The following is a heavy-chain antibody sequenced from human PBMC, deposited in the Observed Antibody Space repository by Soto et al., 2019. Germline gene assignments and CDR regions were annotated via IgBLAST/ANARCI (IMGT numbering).Heavy chain of an antibody. Sequence: SPTLSLTCAISGDSVSSNSAAWNWIRQSPSRGLEWLGRTYYRSKWYNDYAVSVKSRITINPDTSKNQFSLQLNSVTPEDTAGYYCARVIAAAGNYYYYGMDVWGQGTTVTVSS. V-gene: IGHV6-1*01. D-gene: IGHD6-13*01. CDR2: TYYRSKWYN. CDR1: GDSVSSNSAA. CDR3: ARVIAAAGNYYYYGMDV. J-gene: IGHJ6*02.